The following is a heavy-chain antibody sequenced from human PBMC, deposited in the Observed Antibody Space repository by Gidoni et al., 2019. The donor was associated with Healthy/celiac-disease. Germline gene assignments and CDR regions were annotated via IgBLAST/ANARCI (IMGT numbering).Heavy chain of an antibody. Sequence: EVQLVQSGAEGKKQGESLKISCKGSGYSCTSYWIGWVRQMPGKGLEWMGIIFPVDSDTRYSPAFQGQVTISADKSISTAYLQWSSLKASDTAMYYCARRCIVGPENDAFDIWGQGTMVTVSS. V-gene: IGHV5-51*03. CDR3: ARRCIVGPENDAFDI. CDR1: GYSCTSYW. CDR2: IFPVDSDT. D-gene: IGHD1-26*01. J-gene: IGHJ3*02.